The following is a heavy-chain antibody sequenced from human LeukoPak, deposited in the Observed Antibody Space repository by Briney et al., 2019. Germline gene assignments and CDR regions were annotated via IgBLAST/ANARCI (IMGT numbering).Heavy chain of an antibody. CDR3: AREITIFGVVRFGP. CDR2: IYYSGST. J-gene: IGHJ5*02. CDR1: GGSISSYY. D-gene: IGHD3-3*01. Sequence: SETLSLTCTVSGGSISSYYWSWIRQPPGKGLEWIGYIYYSGSTNYNPSLKSRVTISVDTSKNQFSLKLSSVTAADTAVYYCAREITIFGVVRFGPWGQGTLVTVSS. V-gene: IGHV4-59*01.